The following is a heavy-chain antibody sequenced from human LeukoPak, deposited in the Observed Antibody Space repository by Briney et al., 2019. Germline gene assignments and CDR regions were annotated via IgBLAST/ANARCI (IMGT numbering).Heavy chain of an antibody. CDR3: ATESGIVGATGFDY. J-gene: IGHJ4*02. D-gene: IGHD1-26*01. V-gene: IGHV3-30*03. Sequence: QTGRSLRLSCAASGFIFGNYGMHWVRQAPGKGLEWVAVISYDGSNKYYADSVKGRFTISRDNSKNTVYLQTNSLRAEDTAVYYCATESGIVGATGFDYWGQGTLVTVSS. CDR1: GFIFGNYG. CDR2: ISYDGSNK.